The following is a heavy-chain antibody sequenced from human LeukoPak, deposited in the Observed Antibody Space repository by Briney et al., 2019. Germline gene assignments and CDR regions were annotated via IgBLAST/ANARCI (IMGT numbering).Heavy chain of an antibody. Sequence: ASVKVSCKASGYTFTSYGISWVRQAPGQGLEWMGRINPNSGGTNYAQKFQGRVTMTRDTSISTAYMELSRLRSDDTAVYYCARLNYDFWSGYFNVFDYWGQGTLVTVSS. V-gene: IGHV1-2*06. D-gene: IGHD3-3*01. CDR2: INPNSGGT. CDR1: GYTFTSYG. CDR3: ARLNYDFWSGYFNVFDY. J-gene: IGHJ4*02.